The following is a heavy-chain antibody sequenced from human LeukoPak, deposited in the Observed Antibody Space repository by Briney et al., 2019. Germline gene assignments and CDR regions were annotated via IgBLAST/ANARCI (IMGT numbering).Heavy chain of an antibody. J-gene: IGHJ1*01. Sequence: SETLSLTCAVYGGSFSGYYWSWIRQPPGKGLEWIGEINHSGSTNYNPSLKSRVTISVDTSKNQFSLKLSSVTAADTAVYYCARGIFYVVTAMWRLYFQHWGQGTLVTVSS. V-gene: IGHV4-34*01. CDR3: ARGIFYVVTAMWRLYFQH. D-gene: IGHD2-21*02. CDR1: GGSFSGYY. CDR2: INHSGST.